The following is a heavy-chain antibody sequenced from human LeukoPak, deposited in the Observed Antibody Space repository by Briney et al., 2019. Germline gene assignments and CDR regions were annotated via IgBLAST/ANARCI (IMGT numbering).Heavy chain of an antibody. CDR3: ARVAARWEDYYYMDV. J-gene: IGHJ6*03. CDR2: IYHSGSS. Sequence: PSETLSLTCAVSGGSISSSNWWSWVRQPPGKGLEWIGEIYHSGSSNYNPSLKSRVSISVDKSKNQFSLRLSSVTAADTAVYYCARVAARWEDYYYMDVWGKGTTVTVSS. D-gene: IGHD6-6*01. V-gene: IGHV4-4*02. CDR1: GGSISSSNW.